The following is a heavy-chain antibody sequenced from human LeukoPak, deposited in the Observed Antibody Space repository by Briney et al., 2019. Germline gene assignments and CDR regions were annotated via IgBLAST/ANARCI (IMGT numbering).Heavy chain of an antibody. J-gene: IGHJ6*03. CDR2: ISDSGGSP. D-gene: IGHD3-10*01. V-gene: IGHV3-23*01. CDR1: GFTFSSYW. Sequence: GGSLRLSCAASGFTFSSYWMSWVRQAPGKGLEWVSGISDSGGSPYYADSVKGRFTISRDNSKNTLYLQMSSLRAKDTAVYYCAKGGAVSSKSITMIRGTRRFYYYMDVWGKGTTVTISS. CDR3: AKGGAVSSKSITMIRGTRRFYYYMDV.